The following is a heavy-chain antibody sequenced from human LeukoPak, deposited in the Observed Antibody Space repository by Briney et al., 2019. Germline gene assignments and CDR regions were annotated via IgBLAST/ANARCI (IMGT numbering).Heavy chain of an antibody. D-gene: IGHD3-10*02. CDR2: IKQDGSEK. V-gene: IGHV3-7*01. Sequence: GGSLRLSCAASGFTFSTYWMTWVRQAPGKGLEWVANIKQDGSEKYFVDSVKGRFSISRDNAKNSLYLQMNSLRAEDTAVYYCAELGITMIGGVWGKGTTVTISS. J-gene: IGHJ6*04. CDR3: AELGITMIGGV. CDR1: GFTFSTYW.